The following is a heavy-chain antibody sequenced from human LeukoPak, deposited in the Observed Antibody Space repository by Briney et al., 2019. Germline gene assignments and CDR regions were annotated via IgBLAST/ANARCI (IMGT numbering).Heavy chain of an antibody. CDR1: GGSISSSSYY. J-gene: IGHJ6*03. Sequence: PSETLSLTCTVSGGSISSSSYYWGWIRQPPGKGLEWIGSIYYSGSTYYSPSLKSRVTISVDTSKNQFSLKLSSVTAADTAVYYCASYSSSLGYYMDVWGKGTTVTVSS. D-gene: IGHD6-6*01. CDR2: IYYSGST. V-gene: IGHV4-39*07. CDR3: ASYSSSLGYYMDV.